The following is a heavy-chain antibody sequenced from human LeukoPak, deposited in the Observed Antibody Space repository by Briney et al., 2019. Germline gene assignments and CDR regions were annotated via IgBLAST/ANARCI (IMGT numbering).Heavy chain of an antibody. CDR2: IIPIFGTA. D-gene: IGHD1-26*01. CDR1: GYTFTNYY. J-gene: IGHJ4*02. CDR3: ARGVVGATTGAYSFDY. Sequence: WASVKVSCKASGYTFTNYYIHWVRQAPGQGLEWMGGIIPIFGTANYAQKFQGRVTIIADESTSTAYMELSSLRSEDTAVYYCARGVVGATTGAYSFDYWGRGTLVTVSS. V-gene: IGHV1-69*13.